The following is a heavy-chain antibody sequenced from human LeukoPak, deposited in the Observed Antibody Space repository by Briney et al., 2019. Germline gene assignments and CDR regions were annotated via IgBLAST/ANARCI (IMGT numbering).Heavy chain of an antibody. J-gene: IGHJ4*02. Sequence: GGSLRLSCAASGFTFDDYAMHWVRQAPGKGLEWDSGISWNSGNIGYADSVKGRFTISRDNAKNSLFLQMNSLRAEDTALYYCAKDYCSSTTCYYNYWGQGTLVTVSS. CDR3: AKDYCSSTTCYYNY. CDR2: ISWNSGNI. V-gene: IGHV3-9*01. D-gene: IGHD2-2*01. CDR1: GFTFDDYA.